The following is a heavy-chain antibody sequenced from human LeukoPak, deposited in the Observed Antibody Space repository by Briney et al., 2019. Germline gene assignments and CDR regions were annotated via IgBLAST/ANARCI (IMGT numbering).Heavy chain of an antibody. CDR1: AFRFDDHG. D-gene: IGHD3-10*01. CDR3: ARIASIYGSGRNYYYYHVAMDV. Sequence: GGSLRLSCAASAFRFDDHGMSWVRQVPGKGLEWVSGINWNGGSTGYADSVKGRFTISRDNAKNSLYLDMNSLRAEDTALYYCARIASIYGSGRNYYYYHVAMDVWAQGTTVTVSS. J-gene: IGHJ6*02. V-gene: IGHV3-20*04. CDR2: INWNGGST.